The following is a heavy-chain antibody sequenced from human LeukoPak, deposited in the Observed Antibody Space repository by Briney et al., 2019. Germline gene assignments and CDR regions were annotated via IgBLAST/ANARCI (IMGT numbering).Heavy chain of an antibody. Sequence: GGSLRLSCAASGFTFSDYYMSWIRQAPGKGLEWVSYISSSGSTIYYADSVKGRFTISRDNAKNTLYLQMNSLRDEDTAVFYCAKLPGSTLNYYYYYMDVWGKGTTVTVSS. J-gene: IGHJ6*03. CDR1: GFTFSDYY. D-gene: IGHD4-23*01. V-gene: IGHV3-11*01. CDR2: ISSSGSTI. CDR3: AKLPGSTLNYYYYYMDV.